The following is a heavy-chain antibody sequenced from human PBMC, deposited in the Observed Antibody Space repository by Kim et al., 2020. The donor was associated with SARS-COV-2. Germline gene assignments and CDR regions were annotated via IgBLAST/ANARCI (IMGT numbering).Heavy chain of an antibody. V-gene: IGHV3-15*01. CDR2: IKSKTDGGTT. D-gene: IGHD2-2*01. CDR3: TTREDIVVVPAAHFDY. J-gene: IGHJ4*02. Sequence: GGSLRLSCAASGFTFSNAWMSWVRQAPGQGLEWVGRIKSKTDGGTTDYAAPVKGRFTISRDDSKNTLYLQMNSLKTEDTAVYYCTTREDIVVVPAAHFDYWGQGTLVTVSS. CDR1: GFTFSNAW.